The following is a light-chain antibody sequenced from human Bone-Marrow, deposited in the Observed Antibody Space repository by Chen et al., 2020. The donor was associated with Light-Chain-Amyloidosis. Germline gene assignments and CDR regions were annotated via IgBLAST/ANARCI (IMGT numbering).Light chain of an antibody. V-gene: IGLV2-11*01. Sequence: QSALTQPRSVSGSPGQSVAISCTGTSSDVGGYDYVSWYQQHPGKAPKFMIYDVSKRPSGVPDRFSGSKSGNTASLTISGLQAEDEADYCCCSDAGSYTWVFGGGTKLTVL. J-gene: IGLJ3*02. CDR1: SSDVGGYDY. CDR2: DVS. CDR3: CSDAGSYTWV.